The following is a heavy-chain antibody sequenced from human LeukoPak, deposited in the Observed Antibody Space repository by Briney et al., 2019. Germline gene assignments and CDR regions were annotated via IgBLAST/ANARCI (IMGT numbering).Heavy chain of an antibody. D-gene: IGHD4-17*01. V-gene: IGHV4-34*01. CDR3: ARGLGGAPTTVLS. CDR2: INHSGST. CDR1: GGSFSGYY. Sequence: SETLSLTCAVYGGSFSGYYWSWIRQPPGKGLEWIGEINHSGSTNYNPSLKSRVTISVDTSKNQFSLKLSSVTAADTAVYYCARGLGGAPTTVLSWGQGTLVTVSS. J-gene: IGHJ5*02.